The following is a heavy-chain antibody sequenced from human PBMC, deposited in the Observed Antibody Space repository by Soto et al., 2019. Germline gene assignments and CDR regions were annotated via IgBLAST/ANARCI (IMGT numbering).Heavy chain of an antibody. J-gene: IGHJ4*02. CDR2: ISGSGGST. D-gene: IGHD3-22*01. CDR3: AKDQYYYDSSGYPIDY. V-gene: IGHV3-23*01. CDR1: GFTFSSYA. Sequence: EVQLLESGGGLVQPGGSLRLSCAASGFTFSSYAMSWVRQAPGKGLEWVSAISGSGGSTYYADSVKGRFTISRDNSKNTLYLQMNSPRAEDTAVYYCAKDQYYYDSSGYPIDYWGQGTLVTVSS.